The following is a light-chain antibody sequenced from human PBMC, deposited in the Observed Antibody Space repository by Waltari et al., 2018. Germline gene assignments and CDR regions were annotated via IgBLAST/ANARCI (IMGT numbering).Light chain of an antibody. V-gene: IGKV1-33*01. CDR1: QDISNY. CDR3: QQYDNLPT. J-gene: IGKJ2*01. CDR2: YAS. Sequence: DIQMTQSPSSLSASVGDRVTITCQASQDISNYLNWYQQKPGKAPKLLIYYASNLETGVPSRFSGSGSGTDFTFTISSLQPEDIATYYCQQYDNLPTFGQGTKLEIK.